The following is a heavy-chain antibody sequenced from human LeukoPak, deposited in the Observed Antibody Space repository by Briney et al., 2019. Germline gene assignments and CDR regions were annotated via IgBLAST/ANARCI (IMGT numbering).Heavy chain of an antibody. D-gene: IGHD2-21*01. CDR3: VKGLFQIDY. CDR2: IIGPADRIKN. J-gene: IGHJ4*02. V-gene: IGHV3-23*01. Sequence: GESLRLSCAASGFTFASYAMNWVRQAPGKGLEWVSTIIGPADRIKNEYADSVKGRFTISRDNSRDTLYLQMSSPRPEHTALYYCVKGLFQIDYCGLGILVTVSS. CDR1: GFTFASYA.